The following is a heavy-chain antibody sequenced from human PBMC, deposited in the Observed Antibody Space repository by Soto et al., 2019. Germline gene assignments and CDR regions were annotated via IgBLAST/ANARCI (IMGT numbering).Heavy chain of an antibody. CDR3: TRHNFLWGGECKSSGRDV. V-gene: IGHV5-10-1*01. J-gene: IGHJ6*02. D-gene: IGHD2-21*01. CDR1: GYVYTTYW. CDR2: IDPSDSYT. Sequence: KFTCPGSGYVYTTYWDDWVIEVPGGGLEWLGRIDPSDSYTKYNPSFQGNVTISADKSTSTAYLQWSSRRASDTAVYYCTRHNFLWGGECKSSGRDVWCQGTADAVS.